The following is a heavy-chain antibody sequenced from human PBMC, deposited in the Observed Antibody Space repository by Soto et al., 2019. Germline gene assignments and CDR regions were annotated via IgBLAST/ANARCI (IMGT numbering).Heavy chain of an antibody. CDR1: GGTFSSYA. CDR2: IIPIFGTA. J-gene: IGHJ6*02. Sequence: GASVKVSCKASGGTFSSYAISWVRQAPGQGLEWMGGIIPIFGTANYAQKFQGRVTITADESTSTAYMELSSLRSEDTAVYFCARQKCLHPNYNYYGMDVWGQGTTVTVSS. CDR3: ARQKCLHPNYNYYGMDV. D-gene: IGHD4-4*01. V-gene: IGHV1-69*13.